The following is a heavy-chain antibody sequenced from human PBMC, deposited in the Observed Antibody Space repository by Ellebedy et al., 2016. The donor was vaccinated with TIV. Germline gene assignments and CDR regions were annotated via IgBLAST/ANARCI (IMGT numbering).Heavy chain of an antibody. CDR2: IISNGGST. CDR1: GFTLSSYE. Sequence: GESLKISCAASGFTLSSYEMDWVRQAPGKGLEYVAGIISNGGSTYYANSVKGRFTISRDNSKNTLYLQVGSLRVEDTAGYYCARDRITMVRGIYYYGMDVWGQGTTVTVSS. D-gene: IGHD3-10*01. J-gene: IGHJ6*02. CDR3: ARDRITMVRGIYYYGMDV. V-gene: IGHV3-64*01.